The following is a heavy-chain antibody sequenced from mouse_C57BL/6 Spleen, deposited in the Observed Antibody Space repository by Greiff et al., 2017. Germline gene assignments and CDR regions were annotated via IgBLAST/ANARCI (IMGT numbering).Heavy chain of an antibody. CDR3: ARWLLPLYAMDY. Sequence: QVQLQQPGAELVKPGASVKLSCKASGYTFTSYWMQWVKQRPGQGLEWIGEIDPSDSYTNYNQKFKGKATLTVDTSSSTAYMQLSSLTSEDSAVYYCARWLLPLYAMDYWGQGTSVTVSS. D-gene: IGHD2-3*01. CDR2: IDPSDSYT. CDR1: GYTFTSYW. V-gene: IGHV1-50*01. J-gene: IGHJ4*01.